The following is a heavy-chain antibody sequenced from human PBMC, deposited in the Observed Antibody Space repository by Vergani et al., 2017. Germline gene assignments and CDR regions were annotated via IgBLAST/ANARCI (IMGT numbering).Heavy chain of an antibody. CDR3: ARRSDCSSTSCPGDAYYYYYYGMDV. Sequence: QVQLVQSGAEVKKPGSSVKVSCKASGGTFSSYAISWVRQAPGQGLEWMGGIIPIFGTANYAQKFQGRVTITADESTSTAYMELSRLRSEDTAVYYCARRSDCSSTSCPGDAYYYYYYGMDVWGQGTTVTVSS. J-gene: IGHJ6*02. D-gene: IGHD2-2*01. V-gene: IGHV1-69*01. CDR2: IIPIFGTA. CDR1: GGTFSSYA.